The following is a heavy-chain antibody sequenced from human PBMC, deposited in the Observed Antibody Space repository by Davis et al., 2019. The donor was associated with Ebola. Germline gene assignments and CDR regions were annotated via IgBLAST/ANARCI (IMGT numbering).Heavy chain of an antibody. D-gene: IGHD3-10*01. J-gene: IGHJ4*02. CDR3: ARVWNDYGSGSYYDY. V-gene: IGHV4-34*01. CDR2: INHSGST. Sequence: SETLSLTCAVYGGSFSGYYWSWIRQPPGKGLEWIGEINHSGSTNYNPSLKSRVTISVDTSKNQFSLKLRSVTTADTAVYYCARVWNDYGSGSYYDYWGQGILVTVSS. CDR1: GGSFSGYY.